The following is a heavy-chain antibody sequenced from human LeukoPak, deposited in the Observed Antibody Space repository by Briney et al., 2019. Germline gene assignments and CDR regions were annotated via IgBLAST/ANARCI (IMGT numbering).Heavy chain of an antibody. CDR1: GFIFATYG. D-gene: IGHD6-19*01. Sequence: GGSLRLSCAASGFIFATYGMTWVRQAPGKGLEWVSSISSSGGTTYYADSVKGRFIISRDNSKNTLYLQMNSLRVEDTAVYFCAKGSIAVEPVTLDYWGQGTLVTVSS. CDR2: ISSSGGTT. V-gene: IGHV3-23*01. CDR3: AKGSIAVEPVTLDY. J-gene: IGHJ4*02.